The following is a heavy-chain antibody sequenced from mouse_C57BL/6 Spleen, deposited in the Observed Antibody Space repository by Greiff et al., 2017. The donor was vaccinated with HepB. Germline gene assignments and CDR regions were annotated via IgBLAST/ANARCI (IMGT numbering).Heavy chain of an antibody. CDR1: GYTFTSYW. D-gene: IGHD1-1*01. CDR3: ARNYYGSSGFAY. J-gene: IGHJ3*01. CDR2: INPSSGYT. V-gene: IGHV1-7*01. Sequence: VQGVESGAELAKPGASVKLSCKASGYTFTSYWMHWVKQRPGQGLEWIGYINPSSGYTKYNQKFKDKATLTADKSSSTAYMQLSSLTYEDSAVYYCARNYYGSSGFAYWGQGTLVTVSA.